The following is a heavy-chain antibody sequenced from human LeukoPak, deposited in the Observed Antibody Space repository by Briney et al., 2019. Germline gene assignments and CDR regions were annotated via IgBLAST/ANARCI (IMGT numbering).Heavy chain of an antibody. V-gene: IGHV3-23*01. J-gene: IGHJ4*02. CDR2: ISGSGGST. Sequence: GGSLRLSCAASRFTFSSYAMSWVRQAPGKGLEWVSAISGSGGSTYYADSVKGRFIISRDNSKNTLYLQMNSLRAEDTAVYYCARVYGGYHFDYWGQGTLVTVSS. CDR3: ARVYGGYHFDY. D-gene: IGHD4-23*01. CDR1: RFTFSSYA.